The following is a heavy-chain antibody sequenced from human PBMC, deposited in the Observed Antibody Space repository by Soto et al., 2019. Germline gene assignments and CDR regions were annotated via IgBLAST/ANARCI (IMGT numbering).Heavy chain of an antibody. J-gene: IGHJ4*02. CDR3: AHKGDGYRGFKY. CDR2: IYWHGDK. CDR1: GFSLSTSGVG. V-gene: IGHV2-5*01. D-gene: IGHD5-12*01. Sequence: SGPTLVNPTQTLTLTCTFSGFSLSTSGVGVGWIRQPPGKALEWLALIYWHGDKRYSPSLNSRLTITKDTSKNQVVLTMTDMDPEDTATYYCAHKGDGYRGFKYWGQGTLVTVSS.